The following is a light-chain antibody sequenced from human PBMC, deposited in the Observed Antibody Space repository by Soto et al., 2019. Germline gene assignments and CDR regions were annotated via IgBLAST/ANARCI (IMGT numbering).Light chain of an antibody. CDR1: QGVGAY. CDR2: GAS. Sequence: DIPMTQSPSSLSASVGDRITITCRASQGVGAYLNWYQQKPGKAPQLLIFGASSLQSGVPSRFSGTGFGTDFTLTISSLEPEDFATYYCQQTYRTLYSFGQGTKLAIK. V-gene: IGKV1-39*01. CDR3: QQTYRTLYS. J-gene: IGKJ2*01.